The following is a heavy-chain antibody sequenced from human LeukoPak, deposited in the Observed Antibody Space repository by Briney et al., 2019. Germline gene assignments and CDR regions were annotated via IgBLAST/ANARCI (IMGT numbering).Heavy chain of an antibody. D-gene: IGHD5-24*01. J-gene: IGHJ4*02. Sequence: SETLSLTCTVSGGSLSSGGYYWSWIPQHPGKGLEWIGYIYYSGSTYYNPSLKSRVTISVDTSKNQFSLKLSSVTAADTAVYYCARVGSYNEIDYWGQGTLVTVSS. CDR1: GGSLSSGGYY. V-gene: IGHV4-31*03. CDR3: ARVGSYNEIDY. CDR2: IYYSGST.